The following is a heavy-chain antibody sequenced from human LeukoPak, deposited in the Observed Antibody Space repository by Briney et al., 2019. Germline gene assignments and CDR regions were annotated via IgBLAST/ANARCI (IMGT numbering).Heavy chain of an antibody. J-gene: IGHJ4*02. D-gene: IGHD3-3*01. CDR2: INSDGSTT. V-gene: IGHV3-74*01. CDR1: GFTFTSYW. CDR3: AKACGTPHDF. Sequence: GGSLRLSCAASGFTFTSYWMHWVRQAPGKGLVWVSRINSDGSTTNYADSVKGRFTISRDNAKNTLYLQMNSLRGEDTAVYYCAKACGTPHDFWSQGTLVTVSS.